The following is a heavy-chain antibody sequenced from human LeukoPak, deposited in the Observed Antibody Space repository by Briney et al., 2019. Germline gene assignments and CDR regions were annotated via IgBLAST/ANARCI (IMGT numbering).Heavy chain of an antibody. D-gene: IGHD2/OR15-2a*01. Sequence: GGSLRLSCAASGFTFSSYPMSWVRQAPGKGLEWVSGISGSGGSTYYADSVQRRFTISRDNSKNTVYLQMYSLRADDTAVYYCARDFKNSPTPDYWGQGTLVTVSS. CDR1: GFTFSSYP. J-gene: IGHJ4*02. CDR2: ISGSGGST. V-gene: IGHV3-23*01. CDR3: ARDFKNSPTPDY.